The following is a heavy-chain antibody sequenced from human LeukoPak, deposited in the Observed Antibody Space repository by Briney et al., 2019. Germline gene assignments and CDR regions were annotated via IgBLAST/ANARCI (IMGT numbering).Heavy chain of an antibody. Sequence: GGSLRLSCAASGFTVSSNYMSWVRQAPGKGLEWVSVISSGGSTNYADSVKGRFTISRDNSKNTLYLQMNSLRAEDTAVYYCAKKRVAVAGTHYFDYWGQGTLATVSS. CDR2: ISSGGST. V-gene: IGHV3-66*01. J-gene: IGHJ4*02. CDR1: GFTVSSNY. D-gene: IGHD6-19*01. CDR3: AKKRVAVAGTHYFDY.